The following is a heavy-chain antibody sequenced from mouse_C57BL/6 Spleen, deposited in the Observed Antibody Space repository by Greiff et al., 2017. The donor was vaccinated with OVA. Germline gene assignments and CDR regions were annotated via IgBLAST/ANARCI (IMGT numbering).Heavy chain of an antibody. Sequence: EVNLVESEGGLVQPGSSMKLSCTASGFTFSDYYMAWVRQVPEKGLEWVANINYDGSSTYYLDSLKSRFIISRDNAKNILYLQMSSLKSEDTATYYCAREALRYGFDVWGTGTTVTVSS. CDR1: GFTFSDYY. J-gene: IGHJ1*03. CDR3: AREALRYGFDV. V-gene: IGHV5-16*01. D-gene: IGHD1-1*01. CDR2: INYDGSST.